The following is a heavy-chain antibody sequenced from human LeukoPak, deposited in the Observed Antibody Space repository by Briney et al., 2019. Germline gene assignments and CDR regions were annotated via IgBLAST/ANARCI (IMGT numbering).Heavy chain of an antibody. Sequence: PSETLSLTCIVSGGPISGYYWSWIRQPPGRGLEWIGYIYFSGNADYNPSLKSRATISVDTSKNQFSLKLSSVTAADTAVYYCARAECRSTSCYACRDGFHIWGQGTMVTVFS. D-gene: IGHD2-2*01. J-gene: IGHJ3*02. CDR1: GGPISGYY. CDR2: IYFSGNA. CDR3: ARAECRSTSCYACRDGFHI. V-gene: IGHV4-59*01.